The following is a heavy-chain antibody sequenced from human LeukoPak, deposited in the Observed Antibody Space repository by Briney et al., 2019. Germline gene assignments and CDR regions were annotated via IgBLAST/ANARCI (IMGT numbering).Heavy chain of an antibody. Sequence: SETLSLTCTASGGSISSGSYYWSWIRQPAGKGLEWIGRIYTSGSTNYNPSLKSRVTISVDTSKNQFSLKLSSVTAADTAVYYCAGQGYDFWSGYRYYFDYWGQGTLVTVSS. V-gene: IGHV4-61*02. CDR2: IYTSGST. D-gene: IGHD3-3*01. J-gene: IGHJ4*02. CDR1: GGSISSGSYY. CDR3: AGQGYDFWSGYRYYFDY.